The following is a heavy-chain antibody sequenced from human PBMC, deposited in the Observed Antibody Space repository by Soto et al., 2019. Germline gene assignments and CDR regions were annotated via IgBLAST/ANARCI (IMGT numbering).Heavy chain of an antibody. CDR1: GGSFSGYY. V-gene: IGHV4-34*01. CDR2: INHSGST. J-gene: IGHJ4*02. Sequence: QVQLQQWGAGLLKPSETLSLTCAVYGGSFSGYYWSWIRQPPGKGLEWIGEINHSGSTNYNPSLTRRVTISVDAAKNPLSLTLRSVTAADTDVYYGAISGPWRSNFVYYWGQGTLVTVSS. D-gene: IGHD1-1*01. CDR3: AISGPWRSNFVYY.